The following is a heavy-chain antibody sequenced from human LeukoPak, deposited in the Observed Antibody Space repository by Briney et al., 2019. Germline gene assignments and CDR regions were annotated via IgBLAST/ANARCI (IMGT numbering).Heavy chain of an antibody. D-gene: IGHD3-16*02. CDR3: ARVWGSYRYLDY. V-gene: IGHV4-59*08. CDR2: IYYSGST. CDR1: GGSISSYY. Sequence: SETLSLTCTVSGGSISSYYWSWIRQPPGKGLEWIGYIYYSGSTNYNPSLKSRVTISVDTSKNQFSLKLSYVTAADTAVYYCARVWGSYRYLDYWGQGTLVTVSS. J-gene: IGHJ4*02.